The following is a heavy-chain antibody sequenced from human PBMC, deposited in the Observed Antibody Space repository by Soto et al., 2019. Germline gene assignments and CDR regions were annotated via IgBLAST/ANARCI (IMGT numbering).Heavy chain of an antibody. CDR2: ISYDGSSK. V-gene: IGHV3-30*18. CDR3: AKDDGSTWSMFYSYYGVDV. D-gene: IGHD6-13*01. Sequence: GGSLRLSCAASGFTFSNYGIHWVRQAPGKGLEWVAVISYDGSSKDYADSVKGRFTISRDNSKNTLYLQMNTLTIEDTAVYYCAKDDGSTWSMFYSYYGVDVWGQGTTVTAPS. J-gene: IGHJ6*02. CDR1: GFTFSNYG.